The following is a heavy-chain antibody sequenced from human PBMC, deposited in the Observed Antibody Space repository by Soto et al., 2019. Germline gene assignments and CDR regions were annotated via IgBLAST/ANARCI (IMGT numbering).Heavy chain of an antibody. CDR1: GFTFSSYA. CDR3: APNFIPSAAFDX. CDR2: ISCSGGST. D-gene: IGHD3-16*01. J-gene: IGHJ3*02. Sequence: PEGSLRLSCAASGFTFSSYAMSWVRQAPGKGLEWVASISCSGGSTYYADSVKGRFNISRDNSKNTLYLQMNSLRAEDTAVYYCAPNFIPSAAFDXLGQGTMVT. V-gene: IGHV3-23*01.